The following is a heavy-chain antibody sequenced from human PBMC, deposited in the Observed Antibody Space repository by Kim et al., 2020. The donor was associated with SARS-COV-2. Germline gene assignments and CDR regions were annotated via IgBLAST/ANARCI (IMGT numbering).Heavy chain of an antibody. V-gene: IGHV5-51*01. Sequence: GESLKISCKGSGYSFTSYWIGWVRQMPGKGLEWMGIIYPGDSDTRYSPSFQGQVTISADKSIRTAYLQWSSLKASDTAMYYCARLASESIVGAYYYYGMDVWGQGTTVSVSS. CDR2: IYPGDSDT. D-gene: IGHD1-26*01. CDR3: ARLASESIVGAYYYYGMDV. J-gene: IGHJ6*02. CDR1: GYSFTSYW.